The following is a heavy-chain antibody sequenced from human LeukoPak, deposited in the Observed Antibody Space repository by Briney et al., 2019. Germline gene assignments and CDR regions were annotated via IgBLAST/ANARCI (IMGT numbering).Heavy chain of an antibody. D-gene: IGHD3-22*01. J-gene: IGHJ4*02. Sequence: ASVKVSCKASGYTFTSYGIRWVRQAPGQGLEWMGWISAYNGNTNYAQKLQGRVTMTTDTSTSTAYMELRSLRSDDTAVYYCARSPYYDSSGYSVGFDYWGQGTLVTVSS. V-gene: IGHV1-18*01. CDR3: ARSPYYDSSGYSVGFDY. CDR2: ISAYNGNT. CDR1: GYTFTSYG.